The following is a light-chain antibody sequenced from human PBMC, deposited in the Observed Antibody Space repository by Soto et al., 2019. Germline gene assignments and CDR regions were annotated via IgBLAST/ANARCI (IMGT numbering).Light chain of an antibody. CDR3: QQYNCYSLT. Sequence: DIQMTQSPSTLSASIGDRVTITCRASQSINTWLAWYQQKPGKAPNLLISDASRLESGVPSRFIGGGSGTEFTLTISSLQPDDFATYYCQQYNCYSLTVGQGTKVEIK. V-gene: IGKV1-5*01. CDR1: QSINTW. CDR2: DAS. J-gene: IGKJ1*01.